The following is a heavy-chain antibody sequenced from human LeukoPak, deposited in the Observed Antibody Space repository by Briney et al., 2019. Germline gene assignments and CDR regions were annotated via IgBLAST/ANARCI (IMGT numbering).Heavy chain of an antibody. V-gene: IGHV4-59*08. Sequence: SETLSLTCTVSGGSISGYYWSWIRQPPGKGLEWIGYIYYSGSTNYNPSLKSRISISVDTSKNQFSLRLSFVIAADTAVYYCARLWSGAPFDYWGQGALVTVSS. J-gene: IGHJ4*02. CDR2: IYYSGST. CDR1: GGSISGYY. CDR3: ARLWSGAPFDY. D-gene: IGHD1-26*01.